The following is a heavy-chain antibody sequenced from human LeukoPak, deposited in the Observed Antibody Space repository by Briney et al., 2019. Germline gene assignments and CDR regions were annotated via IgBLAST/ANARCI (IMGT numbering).Heavy chain of an antibody. J-gene: IGHJ4*02. D-gene: IGHD3-3*01. CDR3: ARVVNYDAVPYYFDY. V-gene: IGHV4-30-2*01. CDR2: IYHTGTT. Sequence: TLSLTCTVSGASLTIGGYFWTWLRQPPGKGLEWIGYIYHTGTTYYSPSLKNRVTISVDTSKNQFSLNLTSVTAADTAVYYCARVVNYDAVPYYFDYWGQGTLVTVSS. CDR1: GASLTIGGYF.